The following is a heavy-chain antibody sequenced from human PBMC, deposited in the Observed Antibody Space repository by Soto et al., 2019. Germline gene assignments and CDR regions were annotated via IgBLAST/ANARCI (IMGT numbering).Heavy chain of an antibody. D-gene: IGHD1-20*01. CDR2: IIPIFGTA. CDR1: GGTFGSYA. CDR3: VRVTGMQFEC. V-gene: IGHV1-69*06. J-gene: IGHJ4*02. Sequence: QVQLVQSGAEVKKPGSSVKVSCKASGGTFGSYAISWVRQAPGQGLEWMGGIIPIFGTANYAQKYQGRVTNHEHKSTSTEYMELSSLKSEDTAVCCCVRVTGMQFECWGQGTLVTVSS.